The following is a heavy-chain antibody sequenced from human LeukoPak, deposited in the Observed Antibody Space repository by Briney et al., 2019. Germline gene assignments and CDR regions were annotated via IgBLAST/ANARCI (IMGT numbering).Heavy chain of an antibody. D-gene: IGHD2-2*01. J-gene: IGHJ4*02. Sequence: PGGSLRLSCAASGFTFSSYTMHWVRQAPGKGLEWVAVISYDGSNKYYADSVKGRFTISRDNSKNTLYLEMNSLRPEDTAVYYCARGPVGYCSSTSCYFSIGLGYWGQGTLVTVSS. CDR1: GFTFSSYT. V-gene: IGHV3-30*04. CDR3: ARGPVGYCSSTSCYFSIGLGY. CDR2: ISYDGSNK.